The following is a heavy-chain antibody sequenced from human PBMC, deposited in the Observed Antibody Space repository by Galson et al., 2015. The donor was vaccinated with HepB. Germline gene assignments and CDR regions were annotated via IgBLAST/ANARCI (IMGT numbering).Heavy chain of an antibody. CDR1: GFTFSSYS. V-gene: IGHV3-21*01. CDR3: ARDGDYDSSGYYEGVYYYYGMDV. Sequence: SLRLSCAASGFTFSSYSMNWVRQAPGKGLEWVSSISSSSSYIYYADSVKGRFTISRDNAKNSLYLQMNSLRAEDTAVYYCARDGDYDSSGYYEGVYYYYGMDVWGQGTTVTVSS. CDR2: ISSSSSYI. J-gene: IGHJ6*02. D-gene: IGHD3-22*01.